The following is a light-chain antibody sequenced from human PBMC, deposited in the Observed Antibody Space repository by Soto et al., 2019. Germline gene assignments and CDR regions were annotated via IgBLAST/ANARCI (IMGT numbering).Light chain of an antibody. CDR3: QQYDTIQYT. CDR1: QDITTY. J-gene: IGKJ2*01. CDR2: GAS. Sequence: DIQMTQSPSSLSASVGDRVTITCQASQDITTYLNWFQQKPGKAPKLLIYGASNLETGVPSRFSGSGSGTDFTFAISSLQPEEIATYYCQQYDTIQYTFGQGTKLEIK. V-gene: IGKV1-33*01.